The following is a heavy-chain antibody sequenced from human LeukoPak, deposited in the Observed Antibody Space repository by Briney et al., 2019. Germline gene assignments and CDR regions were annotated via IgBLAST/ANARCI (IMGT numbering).Heavy chain of an antibody. Sequence: PGGSRRPSCAPSGFTFRTYAMSGVRQAPGRGRGGVSAIIGSGGSTYYADSVKGRFTISRDNSKNTPYQQMNSLRAEDTAVYYCANSGYYDSSGYYPFDPWGQGTLVTVSS. CDR1: GFTFRTYA. D-gene: IGHD3-22*01. CDR3: ANSGYYDSSGYYPFDP. J-gene: IGHJ5*02. V-gene: IGHV3-23*01. CDR2: IIGSGGST.